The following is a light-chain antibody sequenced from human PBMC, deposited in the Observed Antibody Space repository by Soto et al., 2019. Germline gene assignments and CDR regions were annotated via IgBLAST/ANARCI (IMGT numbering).Light chain of an antibody. CDR3: QQYNNWPLT. J-gene: IGKJ4*01. V-gene: IGKV3-15*01. CDR1: QSVRTK. CDR2: GAS. Sequence: VMTDSTPPVCICRGPSDPLSCRASQSVRTKVAWYQQKPGKAPRLLIYGASTRATGIPARFSGSGSGTEFTLTISSLQSEDFAVYYCQQYNNWPLTFGGGTKVDIK.